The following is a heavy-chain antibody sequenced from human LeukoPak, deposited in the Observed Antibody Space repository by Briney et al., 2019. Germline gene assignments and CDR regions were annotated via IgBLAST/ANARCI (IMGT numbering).Heavy chain of an antibody. CDR3: PRRWDGIAVAGSFEY. CDR1: GGSISSGAYY. J-gene: IGHJ4*02. Sequence: SETLSLTCTVSGGSISSGAYYWSWIRQPPGKGLEWIGDIYYSGSTNYNPSLTSRVTMSVDTSKNQFSLKLNSVTAADTAVYYCPRRWDGIAVAGSFEYWGQGTLVTVSS. D-gene: IGHD6-19*01. V-gene: IGHV4-61*08. CDR2: IYYSGST.